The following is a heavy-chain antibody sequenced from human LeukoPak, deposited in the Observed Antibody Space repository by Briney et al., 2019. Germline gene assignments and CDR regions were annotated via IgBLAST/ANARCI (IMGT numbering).Heavy chain of an antibody. CDR1: GFTFSSYW. CDR3: ARGRPHGNDY. Sequence: GGSLRLSCAASGFTFSSYWMNWVRQAPGKGLVWVSRIASDGSSTTYADPVKGRFSISRDNAKNTLYLQMNSLRVEDTAVYYCARGRPHGNDYWGQGTLVTVSS. V-gene: IGHV3-74*01. D-gene: IGHD4-23*01. CDR2: IASDGSST. J-gene: IGHJ4*02.